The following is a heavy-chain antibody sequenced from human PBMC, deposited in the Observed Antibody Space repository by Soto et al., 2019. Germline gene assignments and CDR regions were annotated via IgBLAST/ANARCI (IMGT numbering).Heavy chain of an antibody. V-gene: IGHV3-23*01. J-gene: IGHJ6*02. CDR2: ISGSGGTT. CDR1: GFTFSNYA. CDR3: AKWSAAGTVYYYYNGMDV. Sequence: EVQLLESGGGLVQPGGSLRLSCAASGFTFSNYAMSWVRQAPGKGLEWVSGISGSGGTTYYADSVKGRFTISRDKSRITLVLQMNSLRAEDTAVYYCAKWSAAGTVYYYYNGMDVWGQGTTVTVSS. D-gene: IGHD6-13*01.